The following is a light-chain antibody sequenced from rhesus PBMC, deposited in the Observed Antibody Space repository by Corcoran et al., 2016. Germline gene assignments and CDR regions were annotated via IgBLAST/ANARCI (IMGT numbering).Light chain of an antibody. V-gene: IGKV3-42*01. J-gene: IGKJ4*01. Sequence: EIVMTQSPATLSLSPGERATLSCRASQSVSSSLAWYQQKPGQAPKFLIYGTSSRATGIPDRFSGNGSGTEFTLTISSLEPEDVGVYYWQQDYSWPLTFGGGTKVELK. CDR2: GTS. CDR3: QQDYSWPLT. CDR1: QSVSSS.